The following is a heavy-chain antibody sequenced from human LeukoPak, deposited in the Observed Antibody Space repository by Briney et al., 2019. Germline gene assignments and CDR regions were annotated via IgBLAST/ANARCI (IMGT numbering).Heavy chain of an antibody. CDR2: IWYDGSNK. D-gene: IGHD2-15*01. J-gene: IGHJ5*02. CDR3: AKDGSGGGWKWFDP. V-gene: IGHV3-33*06. Sequence: ETGGSLRLSCAASGFTFSSYGFHWVRQAPGKGLEWVAVIWYDGSNKYYADSVKGRFTISRDSSKNTLYLQMNSLRAEDTAVYYCAKDGSGGGWKWFDPWGPGTLVTVSS. CDR1: GFTFSSYG.